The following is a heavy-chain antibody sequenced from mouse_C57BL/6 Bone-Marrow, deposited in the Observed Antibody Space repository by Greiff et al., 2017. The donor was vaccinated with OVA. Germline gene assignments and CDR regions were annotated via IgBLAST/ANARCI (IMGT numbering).Heavy chain of an antibody. CDR1: GFTFSSYG. CDR2: ISSGGSYT. J-gene: IGHJ3*01. Sequence: EVQVVESGGDLVKPGGSLKLSCAASGFTFSSYGMSWVRQTPDKRLEWVATISSGGSYTYYPDSVKGRFTISRDNAKNTLYLQMSSLKSEDTAMYYCARHPGLLWGQGTLVTVSA. V-gene: IGHV5-6*01. CDR3: ARHPGLL.